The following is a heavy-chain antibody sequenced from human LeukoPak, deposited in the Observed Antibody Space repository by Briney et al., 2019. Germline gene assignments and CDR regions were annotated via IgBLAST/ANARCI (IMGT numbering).Heavy chain of an antibody. Sequence: PGGSLRLSCAASGFTFSSYSMNWVRQAPGKGLEWVSFISSSSSYIYYADSVKGRFTISRDNAKNSLYLQMNGLRADDTAAYYCARGATDTTRWFDPLGPGNPGHRLL. J-gene: IGHJ5*02. CDR1: GFTFSSYS. CDR3: ARGATDTTRWFDP. CDR2: ISSSSSYI. V-gene: IGHV3-21*01. D-gene: IGHD1-7*01.